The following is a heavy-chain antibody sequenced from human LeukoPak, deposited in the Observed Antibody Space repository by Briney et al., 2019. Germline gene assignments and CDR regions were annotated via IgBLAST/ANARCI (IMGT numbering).Heavy chain of an antibody. Sequence: ASVTVSCKASGYTFTSYDINWVRQATGQGLESMGWMNPNSGSTGYAQKFQGRVTITRNTSISTAYMELSGLRSEDTAVYYCARGRSTGYPYYFEYWGQGTLVSVSS. CDR2: MNPNSGST. CDR3: ARGRSTGYPYYFEY. J-gene: IGHJ4*02. CDR1: GYTFTSYD. V-gene: IGHV1-8*03. D-gene: IGHD5-12*01.